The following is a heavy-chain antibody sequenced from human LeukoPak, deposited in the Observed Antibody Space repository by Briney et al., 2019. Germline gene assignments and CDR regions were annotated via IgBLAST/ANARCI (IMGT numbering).Heavy chain of an antibody. CDR3: ARDGDAIVVVPAARLTPLDY. CDR2: ISAYNGNT. D-gene: IGHD2-2*01. J-gene: IGHJ4*02. V-gene: IGHV1-18*01. Sequence: AXVKVSCKASGYTFTSYGISWVRQAPGQGLEGMGWISAYNGNTNYAQKLQGRVTMTTDTSTSTAYMELRSLRSDDTAVYYCARDGDAIVVVPAARLTPLDYWGQGTLVTVSS. CDR1: GYTFTSYG.